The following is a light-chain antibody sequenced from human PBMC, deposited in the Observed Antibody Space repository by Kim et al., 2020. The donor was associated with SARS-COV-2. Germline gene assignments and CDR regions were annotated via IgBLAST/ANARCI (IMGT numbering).Light chain of an antibody. V-gene: IGLV2-14*04. J-gene: IGLJ2*01. CDR2: DVG. Sequence: GQRITISCTGTSTNIVHYNYISWYQQLPAKATTLIIYDVGSRPSGISNPFSDSKSGNTASLTISMLQTDDEADYYCVSYTSSSTVVFVGSTQLTLL. CDR1: STNIVHYNY. CDR3: VSYTSSSTVV.